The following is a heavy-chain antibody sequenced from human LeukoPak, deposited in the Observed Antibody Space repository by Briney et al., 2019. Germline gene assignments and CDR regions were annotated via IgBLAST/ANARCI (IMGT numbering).Heavy chain of an antibody. J-gene: IGHJ4*02. D-gene: IGHD2-2*03. CDR1: GFTFSSYA. CDR3: AKDGYCSSTSCSYYFDY. Sequence: PGRSLRLSCAASGFTFSSYAMSWVRQAPGKGLEWVSAISGSGGSTYYADSVKGRFTISRDNSKNTLYLQMNSLRAEDTAVYYCAKDGYCSSTSCSYYFDYWGQGTLVTVSS. CDR2: ISGSGGST. V-gene: IGHV3-23*01.